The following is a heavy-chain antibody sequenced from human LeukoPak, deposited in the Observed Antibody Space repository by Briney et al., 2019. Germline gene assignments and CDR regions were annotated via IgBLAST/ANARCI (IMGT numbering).Heavy chain of an antibody. V-gene: IGHV4-34*01. CDR2: INHSGST. Sequence: PSETLSLTCTVSGGSISSYYWSWIRQPPGKGLEWIGEINHSGSTNYNPSLKSRVTISVDTSKNQFSLKLSSVTAADTAVYYCATNPEDDAFDIWGQGTMVTVSS. CDR3: ATNPEDDAFDI. D-gene: IGHD1-14*01. J-gene: IGHJ3*02. CDR1: GGSISSYY.